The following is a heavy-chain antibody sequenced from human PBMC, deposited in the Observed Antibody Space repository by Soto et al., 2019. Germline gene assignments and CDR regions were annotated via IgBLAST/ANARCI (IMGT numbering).Heavy chain of an antibody. CDR1: AFAISGSW. CDR2: IKQDGSDK. J-gene: IGHJ4*02. D-gene: IGHD2-15*01. Sequence: GGSLRLSCAASAFAISGSWMTWVRQAPGKGLEWVANIKQDGSDKFYVASVRGRFTISRDNAKNSLYLQMNDLRAEDTGVYYCAREDQADKFDSWGQGTLVTVSS. CDR3: AREDQADKFDS. V-gene: IGHV3-7*01.